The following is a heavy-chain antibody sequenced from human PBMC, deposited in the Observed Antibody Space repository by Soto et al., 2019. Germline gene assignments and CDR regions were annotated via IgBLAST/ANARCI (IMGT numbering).Heavy chain of an antibody. D-gene: IGHD6-19*01. CDR3: AKDTVSQPVSGITDY. CDR1: GVTFSSCA. V-gene: IGHV3-23*01. Sequence: PGGSLTLSCAASGVTFSSCAMSWVRQAPGKGLEWVSAISGSGGGTNYADSVKGRFTMSRDNSKNTLYLQMNSLRAEDTAIYYCAKDTVSQPVSGITDYWGQGTLVTVSS. J-gene: IGHJ4*02. CDR2: ISGSGGGT.